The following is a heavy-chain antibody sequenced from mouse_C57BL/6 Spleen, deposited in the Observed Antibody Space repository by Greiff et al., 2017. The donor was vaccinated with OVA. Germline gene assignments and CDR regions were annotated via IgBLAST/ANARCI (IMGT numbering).Heavy chain of an antibody. CDR3: TRSGDYDADWYFDV. J-gene: IGHJ1*03. V-gene: IGHV1-15*01. CDR1: GYTFTDYE. CDR2: IDPETGGT. Sequence: QVQLKESGAELVRPGASVTLSCKASGYTFTDYEMHWVKQTPVHGLEWIGAIDPETGGTAYNQKFKGKAILTADKSSSTAYMELRSLTSEDSAVYYCTRSGDYDADWYFDVWGTGTTVTVSS. D-gene: IGHD2-4*01.